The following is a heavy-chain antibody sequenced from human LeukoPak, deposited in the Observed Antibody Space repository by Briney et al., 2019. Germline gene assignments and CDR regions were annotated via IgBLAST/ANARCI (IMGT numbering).Heavy chain of an antibody. V-gene: IGHV6-1*01. Sequence: SQTLSLTCAISGDSVSSNSAAWNWIRQSPSRGLEWLGRTYYRSKWYNDYAVSVKSRITINPDTSKNQFSLQLNSVTPDDTAVYYCARASHYYDSSGYYFYFDYWGQGTLVTVSS. CDR1: GDSVSSNSAA. CDR3: ARASHYYDSSGYYFYFDY. J-gene: IGHJ4*02. CDR2: TYYRSKWYN. D-gene: IGHD3-22*01.